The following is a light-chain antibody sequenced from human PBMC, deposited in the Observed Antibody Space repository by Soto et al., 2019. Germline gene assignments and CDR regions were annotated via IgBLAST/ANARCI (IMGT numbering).Light chain of an antibody. V-gene: IGKV3-20*01. CDR3: QQYRA. J-gene: IGKJ1*01. CDR2: GAS. CDR1: QSVTSSY. Sequence: EIVLTQSPGTLSLSPGERATLSCRASQSVTSSYLAWYQQRPGQAPRLLIYGASSRATGTPDRFSGSGSGTDFTLTISRRQPEELAVYYCQQYRAFGQGTKVEIK.